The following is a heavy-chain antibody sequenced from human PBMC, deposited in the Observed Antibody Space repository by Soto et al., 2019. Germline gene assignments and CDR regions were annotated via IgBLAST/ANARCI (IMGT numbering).Heavy chain of an antibody. J-gene: IGHJ6*03. V-gene: IGHV3-23*01. Sequence: EVQLLESGGGLVQPGGSLRLSCAASGFTFSSYAMSWVRQAPGKGLEWVSAISGSGGSTYYADSVKGRFTISRDNSKNTLYLQMNSLRAEDTAVYYCAKDHGDYSSSWYAYYYYYMDVWGKGTTVTVSS. CDR3: AKDHGDYSSSWYAYYYYYMDV. D-gene: IGHD6-13*01. CDR1: GFTFSSYA. CDR2: ISGSGGST.